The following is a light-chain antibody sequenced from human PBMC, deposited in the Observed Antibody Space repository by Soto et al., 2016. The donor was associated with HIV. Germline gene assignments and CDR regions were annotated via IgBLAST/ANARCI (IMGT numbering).Light chain of an antibody. CDR1: NIGSKS. CDR3: QVWDSSSAQGV. J-gene: IGLJ1*01. Sequence: SYELTQPPSLSVAPRKTARITCGGNNIGSKSVHWYQQKAGQAPVLVLYDDSDRPSGIPDRFSGSDSGNTATLTISRVEAGDEADYYCQVWDSSSAQGVFGTGTRVTVL. V-gene: IGLV3-21*03. CDR2: DDS.